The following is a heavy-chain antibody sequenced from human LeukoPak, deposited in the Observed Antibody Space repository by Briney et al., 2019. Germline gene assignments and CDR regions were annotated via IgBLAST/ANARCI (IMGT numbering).Heavy chain of an antibody. CDR2: IGSSSSYI. CDR3: ARERIAVAGVWY. CDR1: GFTFSSYS. V-gene: IGHV3-21*01. J-gene: IGHJ4*02. Sequence: GGSLRLSCAASGFTFSSYSMNWVRQAPGKGLEWVSSIGSSSSYIYYADSVKGRFTISRDNAKNSLYLQMNSLRAEDTAVYYCARERIAVAGVWYWGQGTLVTVSS. D-gene: IGHD6-19*01.